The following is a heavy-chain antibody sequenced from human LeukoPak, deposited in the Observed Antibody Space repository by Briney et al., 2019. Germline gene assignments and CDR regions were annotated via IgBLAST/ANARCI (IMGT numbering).Heavy chain of an antibody. J-gene: IGHJ4*02. CDR3: ARGRYYGSGSYYNARSYYFDY. V-gene: IGHV4-34*01. D-gene: IGHD3-10*01. CDR2: INHSGST. CDR1: GGSFSGYY. Sequence: PSEALSLTCAVYGGSFSGYYWSWIRQPPGKGLEWIGEINHSGSTNYNPSLKSRVTISVDTSKNQFSLKLSSVTAADTAVYYCARGRYYGSGSYYNARSYYFDYWGQGTLVTVSS.